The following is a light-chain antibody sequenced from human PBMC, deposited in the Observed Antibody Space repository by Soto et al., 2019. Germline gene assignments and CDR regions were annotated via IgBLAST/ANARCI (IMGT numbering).Light chain of an antibody. Sequence: SASILIASIDDRVTLARRTSQDVSDFLAWYQHAPGKAPNLLIYGGYTLQSGVSSRFSGSGSGTEFSLTITSLKPEDFATYYCQYLNGAPTITFGQGTRLEIK. V-gene: IGKV1-9*01. CDR2: GGY. CDR1: QDVSDF. J-gene: IGKJ5*01. CDR3: QYLNGAPTIT.